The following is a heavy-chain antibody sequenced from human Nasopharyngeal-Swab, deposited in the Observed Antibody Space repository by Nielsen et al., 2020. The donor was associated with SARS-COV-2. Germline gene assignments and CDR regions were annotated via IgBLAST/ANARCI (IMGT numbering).Heavy chain of an antibody. J-gene: IGHJ6*02. Sequence: KVSCMGSGYSFTSYWIGWVRQMPGKGLEWMGIIYPGDSDTRYSPSFQGQVTISADKSISTAYLQWSSLKALDTAMYYCARSMPSRYYYYGMDVWGQGTTVTVSS. CDR3: ARSMPSRYYYYGMDV. V-gene: IGHV5-51*01. CDR1: GYSFTSYW. CDR2: IYPGDSDT. D-gene: IGHD2-2*01.